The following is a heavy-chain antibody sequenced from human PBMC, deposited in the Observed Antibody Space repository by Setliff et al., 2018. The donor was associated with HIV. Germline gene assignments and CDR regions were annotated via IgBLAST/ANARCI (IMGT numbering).Heavy chain of an antibody. V-gene: IGHV4-39*02. CDR3: ARGGPAVAYAVDV. Sequence: SETLSLTCNVSGFSFRNSFYNWGWIRQPPGKGLEWIANIYPSGSIWPSGTSNYNPSLKGRVTISLDMSQNQFSLKVNSVTAADTAIYYCARGGPAVAYAVDVWGQGTTVTVSS. J-gene: IGHJ6*02. CDR1: GFSFRNSFYN. D-gene: IGHD5-12*01. CDR2: IWPSGTS.